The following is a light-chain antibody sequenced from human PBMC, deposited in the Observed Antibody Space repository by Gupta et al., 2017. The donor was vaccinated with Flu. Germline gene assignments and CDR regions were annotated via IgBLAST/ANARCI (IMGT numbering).Light chain of an antibody. Sequence: SGTISCTGTSSDVGGYNYVSWYQQHPGKAPKLMIYDVSKRPSGVPDRFSGSKSGNTASLTISGLQAEDEADYYCCSYAGSSLYVFGTGTKVTVL. V-gene: IGLV2-11*01. J-gene: IGLJ1*01. CDR3: CSYAGSSLYV. CDR1: SSDVGGYNY. CDR2: DVS.